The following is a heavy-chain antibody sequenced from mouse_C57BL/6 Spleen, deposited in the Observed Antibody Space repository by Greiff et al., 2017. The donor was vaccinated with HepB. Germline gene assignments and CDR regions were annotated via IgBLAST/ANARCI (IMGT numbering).Heavy chain of an antibody. CDR3: ETAQATWGCAY. CDR1: GYTFTSYD. Sequence: VQLQQSGPELVKPGASVKLSCKASGYTFTSYDINWVKQRPGQGLEWIGWIYPRDGSTKYNEKFKGKATLTVDTSSSTAYMELHSLTSEDSAVYFGETAQATWGCAYWGQGTLVTVSA. D-gene: IGHD3-2*02. V-gene: IGHV1-85*01. J-gene: IGHJ3*01. CDR2: IYPRDGST.